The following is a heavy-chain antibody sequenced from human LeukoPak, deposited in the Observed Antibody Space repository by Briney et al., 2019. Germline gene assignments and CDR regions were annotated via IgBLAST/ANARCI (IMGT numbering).Heavy chain of an antibody. CDR3: AKGRVDSVRFDY. CDR1: GFTFSSYG. J-gene: IGHJ4*02. Sequence: PGGSLRLSCAASGFTFSSYGMHWVRQAPGKGLEWVAVISYDGSNKYYADSVKGRFTISRDNSKNTLYLRMNSLRADDTAVYYCAKGRVDSVRFDYWGQGTLVTVSS. V-gene: IGHV3-30*18. D-gene: IGHD5-18*01. CDR2: ISYDGSNK.